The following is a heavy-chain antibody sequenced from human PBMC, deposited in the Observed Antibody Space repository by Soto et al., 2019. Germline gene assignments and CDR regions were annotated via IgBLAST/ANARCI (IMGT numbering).Heavy chain of an antibody. CDR1: GFTFSNYA. Sequence: QVQLVESGGGVVQPGRSLRLSCAASGFTFSNYAMHWVRQAPGKGLEWVAVIWSDGRNVYYVDSVKGRFTISRDNSKSTLSLQMTTLRAEDTAVYYCAREHPLLRGSIPYYYYAMDVWGHGTTVTVSS. J-gene: IGHJ6*02. D-gene: IGHD2-21*01. CDR3: AREHPLLRGSIPYYYYAMDV. V-gene: IGHV3-33*01. CDR2: IWSDGRNV.